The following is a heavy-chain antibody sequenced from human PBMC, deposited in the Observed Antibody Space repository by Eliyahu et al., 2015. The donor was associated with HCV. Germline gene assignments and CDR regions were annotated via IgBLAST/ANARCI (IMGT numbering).Heavy chain of an antibody. CDR2: IKQDGDEK. Sequence: EVQLVXSGGGLVQPGGSLRLPCAASGFPFSHYWMTWVRQAPGKGLEWAANIKQDGDEKYYVDSVKGRFTISRDNAKNSLYLQMNSLRAEDTAVYYCARSQWFRPDYWGQGTLVTVSS. CDR3: ARSQWFRPDY. J-gene: IGHJ4*02. D-gene: IGHD3-22*01. V-gene: IGHV3-7*01. CDR1: GFPFSHYW.